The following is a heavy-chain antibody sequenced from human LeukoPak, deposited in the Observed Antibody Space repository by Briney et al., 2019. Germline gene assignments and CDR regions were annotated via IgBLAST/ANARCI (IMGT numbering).Heavy chain of an antibody. J-gene: IGHJ6*04. CDR2: IQYDGSNQ. Sequence: GGSLRLSCAASGFTFSSYGMHWVRQAPGKGLEWVAYIQYDGSNQQYADSVKGRFSISRDRSKNIPYLQMNSLRPEDTAVYYCAKDYYDSSGYYSGLDVWGKGTTVTISS. D-gene: IGHD3-22*01. CDR1: GFTFSSYG. CDR3: AKDYYDSSGYYSGLDV. V-gene: IGHV3-30*02.